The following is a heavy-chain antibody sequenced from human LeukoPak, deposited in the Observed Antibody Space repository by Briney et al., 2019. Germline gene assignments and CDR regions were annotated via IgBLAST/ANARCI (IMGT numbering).Heavy chain of an antibody. J-gene: IGHJ4*02. CDR3: ARLPYYDFWSGYYTGIDY. CDR2: IYSGGSDT. D-gene: IGHD3-3*01. CDR1: GYSFTSYW. Sequence: GESLKISCKGSGYSFTSYWIGWVRPMPGKGLEWMGIIYSGGSDTRYSPSFQGQVTISADKSISPDYLQWSSLKASDTAMYYCARLPYYDFWSGYYTGIDYWGQGTLVTVSS. V-gene: IGHV5-51*01.